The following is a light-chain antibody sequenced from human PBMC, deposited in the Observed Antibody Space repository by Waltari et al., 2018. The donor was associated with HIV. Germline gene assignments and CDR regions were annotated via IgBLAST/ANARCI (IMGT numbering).Light chain of an antibody. V-gene: IGKV3-15*01. CDR2: GAS. J-gene: IGKJ3*01. CDR1: QSVSSN. Sequence: EIVITQYPATLSVSPGERATLSRRASQSVSSNLAWYQQKPGQAPRLLIYGASTTATGIPARFSGSGSGTEFTLTISSLQSEDFAVYYCQQYNNWPFTFGPGTKVDIK. CDR3: QQYNNWPFT.